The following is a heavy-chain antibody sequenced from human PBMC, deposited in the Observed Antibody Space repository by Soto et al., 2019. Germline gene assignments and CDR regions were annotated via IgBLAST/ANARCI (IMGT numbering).Heavy chain of an antibody. CDR3: ARRSSSSTPDDYYYYGMDV. D-gene: IGHD6-6*01. J-gene: IGHJ6*02. V-gene: IGHV1-69*01. Sequence: QVQLVQSGAEVKKPGSSVKVSCKASGGTFSSYAISWVRQAPGQGLEWMGGIIPIFGTANYAQKFQGRVTITADESTSTAYMELSSLRSEDTAVYYCARRSSSSTPDDYYYYGMDVWGQGTTVTVSS. CDR2: IIPIFGTA. CDR1: GGTFSSYA.